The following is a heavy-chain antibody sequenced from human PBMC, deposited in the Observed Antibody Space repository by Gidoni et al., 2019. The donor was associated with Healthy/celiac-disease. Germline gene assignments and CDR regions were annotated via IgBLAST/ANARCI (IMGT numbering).Heavy chain of an antibody. V-gene: IGHV4-39*01. CDR3: ARRGNNYYDSSGYYSD. J-gene: IGHJ4*02. D-gene: IGHD3-22*01. CDR2: IYYSGST. CDR1: GGSISRSSYY. Sequence: QLQLQESGPGLVKPSETLSLPCTVSGGSISRSSYYWGWIRQPPGKGLEWIGRIYYSGSTYYNPSLKSRVTISVDTSKNQFSLKLSSVTAADTAVYYCARRGNNYYDSSGYYSDWGQGTLVTVSS.